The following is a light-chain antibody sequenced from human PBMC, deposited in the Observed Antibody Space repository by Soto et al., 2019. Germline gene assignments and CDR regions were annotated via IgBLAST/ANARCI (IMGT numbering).Light chain of an antibody. CDR2: DAS. CDR1: QSVNSN. CDR3: QQYNNWPPYT. Sequence: EIVMTQSPATLSVSPGERATLSCRASQSVNSNLAWYQQKPGQAPRLLIYDASTRATGVPARFSGSGSGTEFTLTVTSLRSEDFAVYYCQQYNNWPPYTFGQGTKLEIK. J-gene: IGKJ2*01. V-gene: IGKV3-15*01.